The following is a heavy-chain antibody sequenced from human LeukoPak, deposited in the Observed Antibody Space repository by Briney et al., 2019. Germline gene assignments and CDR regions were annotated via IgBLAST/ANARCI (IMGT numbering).Heavy chain of an antibody. CDR2: IFGSGGSP. V-gene: IGHV3-23*01. CDR1: GFTFGSHA. J-gene: IGHJ4*02. Sequence: GGSLRLSCEASGFTFGSHAMYWVRQAPGKGLEWVAGIFGSGGSPHYADSVKGRFTISRDNSRNTVYLQINSLRAEDTAVYYCGKTTVGYSSGQKPAWPVDYWGQGTLVTVSS. D-gene: IGHD5-18*01. CDR3: GKTTVGYSSGQKPAWPVDY.